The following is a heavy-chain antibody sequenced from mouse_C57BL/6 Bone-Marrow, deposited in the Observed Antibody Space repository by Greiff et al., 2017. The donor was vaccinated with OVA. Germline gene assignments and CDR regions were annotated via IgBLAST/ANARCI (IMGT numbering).Heavy chain of an antibody. Sequence: QVQLQQPGAELVRPGTSVKLSCKASGYTFTSYWMHWVKQRPGQGLEWIGVIDPSDSYTNYNQKFKGKATLTVDTSSSTAYMQLSSLTSEDSAVYYCARLVATRGFAYWGQGTLVTVSA. CDR1: GYTFTSYW. D-gene: IGHD1-1*01. V-gene: IGHV1-59*01. J-gene: IGHJ3*01. CDR3: ARLVATRGFAY. CDR2: IDPSDSYT.